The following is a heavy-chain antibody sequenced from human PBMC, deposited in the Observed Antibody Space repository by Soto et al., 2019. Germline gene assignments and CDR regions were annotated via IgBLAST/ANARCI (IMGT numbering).Heavy chain of an antibody. CDR2: IYSGGST. CDR1: GFTVSSNY. Sequence: EVPLVESGGGLIQPGGSLRLSCAASGFTVSSNYMSWVRQAPGKGLEWVSVIYSGGSTYYADSVKGRFTISRDNSKNTLDLQMNSLRAEDTAVYYCARVTGCSGGSCYPDAFDIWGQGTMVTVSS. CDR3: ARVTGCSGGSCYPDAFDI. J-gene: IGHJ3*02. D-gene: IGHD2-15*01. V-gene: IGHV3-53*01.